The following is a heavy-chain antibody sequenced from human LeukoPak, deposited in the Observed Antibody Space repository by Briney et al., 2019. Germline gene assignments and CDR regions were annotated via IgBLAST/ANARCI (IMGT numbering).Heavy chain of an antibody. Sequence: GGSLRLSCAASGFTFSSYPMNWVRQAPGKGLEWVSSFSSSSSYIYYADSVKGRFTISRDNAKNSLYLQMNSLRAEDTAVYYCASAWGGYCSSTSCYPFDYWGQGNLVTVSS. CDR3: ASAWGGYCSSTSCYPFDY. CDR2: FSSSSSYI. V-gene: IGHV3-21*01. J-gene: IGHJ4*02. CDR1: GFTFSSYP. D-gene: IGHD2-2*01.